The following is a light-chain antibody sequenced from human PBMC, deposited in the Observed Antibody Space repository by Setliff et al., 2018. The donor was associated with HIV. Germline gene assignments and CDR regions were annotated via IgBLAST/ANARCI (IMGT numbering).Light chain of an antibody. CDR3: SSYAGSYTSLVV. J-gene: IGLJ1*01. Sequence: SVLTQPRSVSGSPGQSVTIPCTGTSSDVGNYNYVSWYQQHPGKAPKLMIYDVTKRPSGVPDRFSGSKSGNTASLTISGLQAEDEADYYCSSYAGSYTSLVVFGTGTKGTVL. CDR2: DVT. V-gene: IGLV2-11*01. CDR1: SSDVGNYNY.